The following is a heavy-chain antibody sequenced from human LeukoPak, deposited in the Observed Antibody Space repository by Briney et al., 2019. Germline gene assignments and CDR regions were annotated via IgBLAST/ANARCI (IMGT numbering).Heavy chain of an antibody. CDR1: GGTFSSYA. D-gene: IGHD4-17*01. V-gene: IGHV1-69*01. Sequence: WASVKVSCKASGGTFSSYAISWVRQAPGQGLEWMGGIIPIFGTANYAQKFQGRVTITADESTSTAYMELSSLRSEDTAVYYCARLNGNYGARHYYYYMDVWGKGTTVTVPS. CDR2: IIPIFGTA. J-gene: IGHJ6*03. CDR3: ARLNGNYGARHYYYYMDV.